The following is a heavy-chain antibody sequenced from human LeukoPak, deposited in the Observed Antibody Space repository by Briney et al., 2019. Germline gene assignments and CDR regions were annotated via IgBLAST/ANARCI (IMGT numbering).Heavy chain of an antibody. J-gene: IGHJ4*02. V-gene: IGHV3-74*01. CDR1: GFTFSSYW. D-gene: IGHD6-19*01. CDR2: TNSDGSST. Sequence: GGSLRLSCAASGFTFSSYWMHWVRQAPGKGLVWISYTNSDGSSTNYADSVKGRFTISRDNAKNTLYLQMNSLRAEDTAVYYCARDHGGGWSPIDYWGQGTLVTVSS. CDR3: ARDHGGGWSPIDY.